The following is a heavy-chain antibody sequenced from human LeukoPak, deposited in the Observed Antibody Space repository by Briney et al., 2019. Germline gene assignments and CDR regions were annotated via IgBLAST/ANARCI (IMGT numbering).Heavy chain of an antibody. V-gene: IGHV3-30*02. D-gene: IGHD3-10*01. CDR3: TKRPPYYGSGNYYTYFDY. CDR2: IRYDGSNK. Sequence: PGGSLRLSCTASGFTFSSYGMHWVRQAPGKGLEWAAFIRYDGSNKYYADSVKGRFTISRDNSKNTLYLQMNSLRAEDTAVYYCTKRPPYYGSGNYYTYFDYWGQGTLVTVSS. J-gene: IGHJ4*02. CDR1: GFTFSSYG.